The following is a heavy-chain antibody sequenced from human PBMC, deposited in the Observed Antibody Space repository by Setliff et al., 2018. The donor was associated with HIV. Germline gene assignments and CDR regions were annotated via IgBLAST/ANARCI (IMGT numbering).Heavy chain of an antibody. Sequence: GASVKVSCKASGYTFTNFYMHWVRQAPGQGLEWMGRINPGGGNTRYAQRFQGRVSMTRDTSTSTVYMELSSLRSEDTAVYYGARDPNTGWYYLDFWGPGALVTVSS. D-gene: IGHD6-19*01. CDR2: INPGGGNT. CDR3: ARDPNTGWYYLDF. CDR1: GYTFTNFY. V-gene: IGHV1-46*01. J-gene: IGHJ4*02.